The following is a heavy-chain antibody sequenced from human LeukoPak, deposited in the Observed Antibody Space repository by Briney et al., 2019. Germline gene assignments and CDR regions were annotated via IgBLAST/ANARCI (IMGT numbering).Heavy chain of an antibody. Sequence: GASVKVSCKASGYTFTSYDINWVRQATGQGLEWMGWMNPNSGNTGYAQKFQGRVTMTRSTSISTAYMELSSLRSEDTAVYYCARYSSAYGGNFLFDYWGQGTLVTVSS. J-gene: IGHJ4*02. CDR1: GYTFTSYD. D-gene: IGHD4-23*01. CDR2: MNPNSGNT. V-gene: IGHV1-8*01. CDR3: ARYSSAYGGNFLFDY.